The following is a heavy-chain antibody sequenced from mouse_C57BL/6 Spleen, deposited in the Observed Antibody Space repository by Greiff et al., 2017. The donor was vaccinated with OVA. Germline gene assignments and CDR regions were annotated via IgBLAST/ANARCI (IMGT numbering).Heavy chain of an antibody. J-gene: IGHJ1*03. CDR1: GFTFSDFY. CDR3: ARDGIYYEGYFDV. CDR2: SRNKANDYTT. V-gene: IGHV7-1*01. Sequence: EVQGVESGGGLVQSGRSLRLSCATSGFTFSDFYMEWVRQAPGKGLEWIAASRNKANDYTTEYSASVKGRFIVSRDTSQSILYLQMNALRAEDTAIYYCARDGIYYEGYFDVWGTGTTVTVSS. D-gene: IGHD2-4*01.